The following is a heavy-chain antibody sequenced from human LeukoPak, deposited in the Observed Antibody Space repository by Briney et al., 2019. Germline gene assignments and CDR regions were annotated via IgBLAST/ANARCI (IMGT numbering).Heavy chain of an antibody. J-gene: IGHJ5*02. Sequence: SETLSLTCAVYGGSFSGYYWSWIRQPPGKGVEWIGSIYYSGSTYYNPSLKSRVTISVDTSKNQFSLKLSSVTAADTAVYYCAKQWLVPNWFDPWGQGTLVTVSS. CDR2: IYYSGST. CDR3: AKQWLVPNWFDP. D-gene: IGHD6-19*01. V-gene: IGHV4-34*01. CDR1: GGSFSGYY.